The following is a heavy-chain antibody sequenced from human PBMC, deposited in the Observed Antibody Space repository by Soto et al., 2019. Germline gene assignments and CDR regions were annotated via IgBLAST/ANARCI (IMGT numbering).Heavy chain of an antibody. CDR1: GFTFSTYW. V-gene: IGHV3-74*01. Sequence: EVKVVESGGGLVQPGGSLRLSCAASGFTFSTYWMHWVRQVPGKGLVWVSRIKGDGSSLSYADSVKGRFTISRDNVENTVYLQMGSLRADDTALYYCARGLKNYYGVDVWAQGTTVTVSS. CDR2: IKGDGSSL. J-gene: IGHJ6*02. CDR3: ARGLKNYYGVDV.